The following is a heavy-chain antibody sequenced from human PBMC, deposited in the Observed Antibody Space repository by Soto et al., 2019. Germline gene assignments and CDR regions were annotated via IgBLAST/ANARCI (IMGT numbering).Heavy chain of an antibody. D-gene: IGHD5-18*01. CDR2: IDPSDSYT. V-gene: IGHV5-10-1*01. Sequence: GESLKISCNGSGYSFTSYWISWVRQMPGKGLEWMGRIDPSDSYTNYSPSFQGHVTISANKSISTAYLQWSSLKASDTAMYYCARRGTAMVNLYYGMDVWGQGTTVTVSS. J-gene: IGHJ6*02. CDR3: ARRGTAMVNLYYGMDV. CDR1: GYSFTSYW.